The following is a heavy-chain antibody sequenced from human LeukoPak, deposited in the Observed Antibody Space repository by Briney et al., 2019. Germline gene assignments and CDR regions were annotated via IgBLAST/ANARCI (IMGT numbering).Heavy chain of an antibody. J-gene: IGHJ4*02. CDR1: GDSVSSGHCY. D-gene: IGHD2/OR15-2a*01. Sequence: SETLSLTCTVSGDSVSSGHCYWAWIRQPPGQGLEWIGTVYYSGSAYYHPSLKSRVTISVDTSKNQLSLKLSSVTAADTAVYYCARKVSGSMEDYWGQGTLVTVSS. CDR3: ARKVSGSMEDY. CDR2: VYYSGSA. V-gene: IGHV4-39*07.